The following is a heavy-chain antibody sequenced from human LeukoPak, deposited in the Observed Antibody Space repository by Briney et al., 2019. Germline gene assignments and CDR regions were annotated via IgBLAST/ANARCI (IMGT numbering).Heavy chain of an antibody. V-gene: IGHV3-7*04. CDR2: IKQDGSEK. Sequence: GGSLRLSCAASGFTFGNYWMSWVRQAPGKGLEWVANIKQDGSEKYYVDSVKGRFTISRDNAKNSLYLQMNSLRAEDTAIYYCTRVGYIDEGIDYWGQGTLVTVSS. J-gene: IGHJ4*02. CDR3: TRVGYIDEGIDY. CDR1: GFTFGNYW. D-gene: IGHD5-24*01.